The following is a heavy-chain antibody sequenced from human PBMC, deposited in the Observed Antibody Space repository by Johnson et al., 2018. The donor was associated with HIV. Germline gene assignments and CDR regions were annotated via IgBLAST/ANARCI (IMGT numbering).Heavy chain of an antibody. CDR1: GFTFSSYD. J-gene: IGHJ3*02. Sequence: QVQLVESGGGVVQPGRSLRLSCAASGFTFSSYDMHWVRQAPGKGLEWVAVISYDGSNKYYADPVKGRFPISRDNSKNTLYLQMNSLRAEDTAVYYCAREVFTSFGATQRGAFDIWGQGTMVTVSS. CDR2: ISYDGSNK. CDR3: AREVFTSFGATQRGAFDI. D-gene: IGHD3-3*01. V-gene: IGHV3-30-3*01.